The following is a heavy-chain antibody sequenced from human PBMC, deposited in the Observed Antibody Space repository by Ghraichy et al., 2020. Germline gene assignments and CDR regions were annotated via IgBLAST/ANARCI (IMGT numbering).Heavy chain of an antibody. Sequence: GESLNISCAASGFTFSSYSMNWVRQAPGKGLEWVSYISSSSSTIYYADSVKGRFTISRDNAKNSLYLQMNSLRAEDTAVYYCARDQKSNVFGVVTLYYGMDVWGQGTTVTVSS. CDR2: ISSSSSTI. J-gene: IGHJ6*02. CDR1: GFTFSSYS. V-gene: IGHV3-48*04. CDR3: ARDQKSNVFGVVTLYYGMDV. D-gene: IGHD3-3*01.